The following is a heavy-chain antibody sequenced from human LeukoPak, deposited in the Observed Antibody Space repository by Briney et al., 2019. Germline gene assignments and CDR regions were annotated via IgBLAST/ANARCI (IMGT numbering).Heavy chain of an antibody. D-gene: IGHD1-26*01. CDR2: INPNSGGT. CDR1: GYTFTGYY. Sequence: ASVKVSCKASGYTFTGYYMHWVRQAPGQGLEWMGWINPNSGGTNYAQKFQGRVTMTRDTSISTAYMELSRLRSDDTAVYYCASSTVPLGARHAFDIWGQGTMVTVSS. V-gene: IGHV1-2*02. CDR3: ASSTVPLGARHAFDI. J-gene: IGHJ3*02.